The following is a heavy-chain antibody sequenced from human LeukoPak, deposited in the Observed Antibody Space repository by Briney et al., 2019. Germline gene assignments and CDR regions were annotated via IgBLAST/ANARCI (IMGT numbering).Heavy chain of an antibody. V-gene: IGHV4-34*01. J-gene: IGHJ4*02. CDR2: INHSGST. CDR3: ARGYSSSWQPFDY. CDR1: GGSFSGYY. Sequence: SETLSLTCAVYGGSFSGYYWSWIRQPPGKGLEWIGEINHSGSTNYNPSLKSRVTISVDTSKNQFSLKLSSVTAADTAVYYCARGYSSSWQPFDYWGQGTLVTVSS. D-gene: IGHD6-13*01.